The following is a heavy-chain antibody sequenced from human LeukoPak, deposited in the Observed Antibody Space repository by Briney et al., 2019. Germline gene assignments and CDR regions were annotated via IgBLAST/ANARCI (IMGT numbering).Heavy chain of an antibody. CDR1: GYTFTSYY. Sequence: ASVKVSCKASGYTFTSYYMHWVRQAPGQGLEWMGMINPSGGSTSYAQKFQGRVTMTRDTSTTTVYMELSSLRYEDTAVYYCARDGEDIVAVVAAGRAPFYWGQGTLVTVSS. CDR2: INPSGGST. D-gene: IGHD2-15*01. J-gene: IGHJ4*02. V-gene: IGHV1-46*01. CDR3: ARDGEDIVAVVAAGRAPFY.